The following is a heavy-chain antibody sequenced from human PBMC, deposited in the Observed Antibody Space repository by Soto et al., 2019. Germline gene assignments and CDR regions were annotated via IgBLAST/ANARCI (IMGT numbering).Heavy chain of an antibody. CDR3: AREGGVVAAKFYYGMDV. Sequence: ASVKVSCKASGYTFTSYGISWVRQAPGQGPEWMGWISAYNGNTNYAQKLQGRVTMTTDTSTSTAYMELRSLRSDDTAVYYCAREGGVVAAKFYYGMDVWGQGTTVTVSS. CDR1: GYTFTSYG. CDR2: ISAYNGNT. J-gene: IGHJ6*02. D-gene: IGHD2-15*01. V-gene: IGHV1-18*01.